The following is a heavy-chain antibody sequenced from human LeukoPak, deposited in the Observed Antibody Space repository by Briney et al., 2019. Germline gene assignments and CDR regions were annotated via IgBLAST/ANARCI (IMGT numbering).Heavy chain of an antibody. V-gene: IGHV3-23*01. J-gene: IGHJ4*02. D-gene: IGHD3-3*01. CDR2: ISGSGGST. CDR3: AKSKYYDFWSGYYTAFDY. CDR1: GFTFSSYA. Sequence: PGRSLRLSCAASGFTFSSYAMHWVRQAPGKGLEWVSAISGSGGSTYYADSVKGRFTISRDNSKNTLYLQMNSLRAEDTAVYYCAKSKYYDFWSGYYTAFDYWGQGTLVTVSS.